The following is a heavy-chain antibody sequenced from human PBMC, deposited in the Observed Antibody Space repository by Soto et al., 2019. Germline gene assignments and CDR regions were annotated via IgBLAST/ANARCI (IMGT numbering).Heavy chain of an antibody. J-gene: IGHJ4*02. CDR3: ARDGYDILTGRSAGFDY. Sequence: ASVKVSCKASGYTFTGYYMHWVRQAPGQGLEWMGWINPNSGGTNYAQKFQGRVTMTRDTSISTAYMELSRLRSDDTAVYYCARDGYDILTGRSAGFDYWGQGTLVTVSS. CDR1: GYTFTGYY. D-gene: IGHD3-9*01. V-gene: IGHV1-2*02. CDR2: INPNSGGT.